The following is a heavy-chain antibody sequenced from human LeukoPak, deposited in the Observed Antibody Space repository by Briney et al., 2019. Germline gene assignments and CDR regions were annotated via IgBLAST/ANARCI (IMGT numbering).Heavy chain of an antibody. Sequence: SVKVSCKASGGTFSSYAISWVRQAPGQGLEWMGRITPILGIANYAQKFQGRVTITADKSTSTAYMELSSLRSEDTAVYYCAREARYDYGDYAWFDPWGQGTLVTVSS. CDR3: AREARYDYGDYAWFDP. CDR1: GGTFSSYA. CDR2: ITPILGIA. V-gene: IGHV1-69*04. J-gene: IGHJ5*02. D-gene: IGHD4-17*01.